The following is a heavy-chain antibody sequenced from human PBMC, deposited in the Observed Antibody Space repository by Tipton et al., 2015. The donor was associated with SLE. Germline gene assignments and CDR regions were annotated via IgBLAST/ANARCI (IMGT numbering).Heavy chain of an antibody. Sequence: QLVQSGAEVKKAGETLKISCKGSGYDFPGYYIAWVRQTPGKGLEWVGMVYPRDSEVRYSPSFQGHVTVSADNSISTAFLQWDSLKVSDTGVYYCARADTFYSAFHIWGQGTMVTVSS. J-gene: IGHJ3*02. CDR1: GYDFPGYY. V-gene: IGHV5-51*03. CDR3: ARADTFYSAFHI. D-gene: IGHD2/OR15-2a*01. CDR2: VYPRDSEV.